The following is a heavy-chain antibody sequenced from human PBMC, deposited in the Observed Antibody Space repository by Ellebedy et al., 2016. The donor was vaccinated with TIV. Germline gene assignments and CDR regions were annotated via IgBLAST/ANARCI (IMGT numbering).Heavy chain of an antibody. CDR3: ARDPVGVGPAFDV. V-gene: IGHV3-23*01. D-gene: IGHD4-23*01. CDR1: GLTFSSHA. J-gene: IGHJ3*01. CDR2: ITGSGDNT. Sequence: PGGSLRLSCAASGLTFSSHAMSRVRQAPGKGLEWVSSITGSGDNTYYADSVKGRFTISRDNSKNTLYLQMISLRAEDTAVYYCARDPVGVGPAFDVWGQGTVVTVSS.